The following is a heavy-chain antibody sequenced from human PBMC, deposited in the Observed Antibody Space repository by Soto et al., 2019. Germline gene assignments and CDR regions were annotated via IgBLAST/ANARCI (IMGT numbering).Heavy chain of an antibody. D-gene: IGHD3-10*01. CDR2: IYWDDDK. V-gene: IGHV2-5*02. J-gene: IGHJ4*02. Sequence: QITLKESGPTLVKPTQTLTLTCTFSGFSLSTSGVGVGWIRQPPGKALEWLALIYWDDDKRYSPSLKSRLTITKDTSKNQVVLTMTNMDPVDTATYYCAHFPYGSGPENHAPYYFDYWGQGTLVTVSS. CDR1: GFSLSTSGVG. CDR3: AHFPYGSGPENHAPYYFDY.